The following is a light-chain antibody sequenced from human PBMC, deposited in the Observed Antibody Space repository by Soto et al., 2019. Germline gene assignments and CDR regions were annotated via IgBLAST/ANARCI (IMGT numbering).Light chain of an antibody. CDR1: TSNIGSNH. J-gene: IGLJ2*01. V-gene: IGLV1-47*01. CDR3: ATWDDSLV. CDR2: RND. Sequence: QSVLTQPPSASGTPGQGVTISCSGSTSNIGSNHVNWYQHLPGTAPKLLIYRNDQRPSGVPDRFSGSKSGTSAFLAISGLRSEDEADDYCATWDDSLVFCGGTKLTVL.